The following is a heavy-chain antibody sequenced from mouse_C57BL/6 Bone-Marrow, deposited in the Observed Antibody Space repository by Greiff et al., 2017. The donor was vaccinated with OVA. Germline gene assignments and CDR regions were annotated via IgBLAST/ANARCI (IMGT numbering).Heavy chain of an antibody. CDR2: INYDGSST. Sequence: EVQLQESEGGLVQPGSSMKLSCTASGFTFSDYYMAWVRQVPEKGLEWVANINYDGSSTYYLDSLKSRFIISRDNAKNILYLQMSSLKSEDTATYYCARDSSYFDYWGQGTTLTVSS. CDR3: ARDSSYFDY. J-gene: IGHJ2*01. V-gene: IGHV5-16*01. CDR1: GFTFSDYY.